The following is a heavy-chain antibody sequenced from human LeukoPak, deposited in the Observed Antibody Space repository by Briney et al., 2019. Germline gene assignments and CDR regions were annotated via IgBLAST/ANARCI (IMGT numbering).Heavy chain of an antibody. D-gene: IGHD6-13*01. J-gene: IGHJ4*02. CDR1: GYSINSGYF. CDR3: ARGTNDFIAAAGTEIYFDY. CDR2: IFHTGDV. V-gene: IGHV4-38-2*02. Sequence: PSETLSLTCTVSGYSINSGYFWGWVRQPPGKGPEWIGSIFHTGDVYYNPSLRSRVTVSVDTSRNQVSLKLSSVTAADTAVYYCARGTNDFIAAAGTEIYFDYWGQGTLVTVSS.